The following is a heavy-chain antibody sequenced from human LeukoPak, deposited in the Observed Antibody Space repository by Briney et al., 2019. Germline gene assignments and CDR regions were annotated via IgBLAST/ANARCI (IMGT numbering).Heavy chain of an antibody. CDR3: ARVGNEYSSSSNWFDP. CDR2: ISAYNGNT. Sequence: ASVKVSCKASGYTFTSYGISWVRQAPGQGLEWMGWISAYNGNTNYAQKLQGRVTMTTDTSTSTAYMELRSLRSDDTAVYYCARVGNEYSSSSNWFDPWGQGTLVTVSS. CDR1: GYTFTSYG. J-gene: IGHJ5*02. V-gene: IGHV1-18*01. D-gene: IGHD6-6*01.